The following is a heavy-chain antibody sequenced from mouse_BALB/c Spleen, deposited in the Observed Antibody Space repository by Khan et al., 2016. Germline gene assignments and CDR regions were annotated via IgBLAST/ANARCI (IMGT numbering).Heavy chain of an antibody. D-gene: IGHD1-2*01. CDR3: ATWDYYGAAFAY. Sequence: EVQLQESGPSLAKPSQTLSLTCSVTGDSITSGHWNWIRKFPGNKFDFMGYISHSGDSYYNPSLKSRISITRDTSKNQYYLQLHAGTTEDTATYYCATWDYYGAAFAYWGQGTLVTVSA. V-gene: IGHV3-8*02. CDR2: ISHSGDS. CDR1: GDSITSGH. J-gene: IGHJ3*01.